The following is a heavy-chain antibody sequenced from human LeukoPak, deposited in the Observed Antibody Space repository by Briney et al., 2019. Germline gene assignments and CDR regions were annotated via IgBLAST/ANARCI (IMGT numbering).Heavy chain of an antibody. J-gene: IGHJ3*02. D-gene: IGHD1-26*01. CDR1: GGSISSSSYY. Sequence: PSETLSLTCTVSGGSISSSSYYWGWIRQPPGKGLEWIGGIYHSGSTYYNPSLKSRVTISVDTSTNQFSLKLSSVTAADTAVYYCARDPPKSYSGSHHAFDIWGQGTMVTVS. CDR3: ARDPPKSYSGSHHAFDI. V-gene: IGHV4-39*07. CDR2: IYHSGST.